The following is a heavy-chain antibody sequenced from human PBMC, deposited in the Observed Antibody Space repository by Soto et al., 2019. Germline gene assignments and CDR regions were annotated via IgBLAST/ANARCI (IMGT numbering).Heavy chain of an antibody. J-gene: IGHJ6*02. Sequence: SETLSLTCTVSGGSISSYYWSWLRQPPGKGLEWIGYIYYSGSANYNPSLKSRVTISVDTSKNQFSLKLSSVTAADTAVYYCARDGNYYGMDVWGQGTTVPSP. D-gene: IGHD1-26*01. V-gene: IGHV4-59*01. CDR2: IYYSGSA. CDR3: ARDGNYYGMDV. CDR1: GGSISSYY.